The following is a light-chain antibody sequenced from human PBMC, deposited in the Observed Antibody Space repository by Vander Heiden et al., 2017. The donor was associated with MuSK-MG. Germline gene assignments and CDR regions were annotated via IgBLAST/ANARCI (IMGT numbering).Light chain of an antibody. CDR3: GTWDGSLSGWV. J-gene: IGLJ2*01. CDR2: DGN. Sequence: QSVFPQPPSASAAPGQKVTISCTGSSSNIGNNYVSWSQQHPGTAPKLLIYDGNKRPPGVPARCSGSKTATSATLVITGLQTGDEAEYYCGTWDGSLSGWVFGGGTKLTVL. CDR1: SSNIGNNY. V-gene: IGLV1-51*01.